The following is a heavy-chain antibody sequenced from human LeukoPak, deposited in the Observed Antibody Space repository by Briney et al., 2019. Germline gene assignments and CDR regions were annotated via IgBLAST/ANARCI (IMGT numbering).Heavy chain of an antibody. V-gene: IGHV4-59*01. CDR2: IYYSGST. J-gene: IGHJ6*02. D-gene: IGHD2-2*01. CDR1: GGSFSGYY. Sequence: PSETPSLTCAVYGGSFSGYYWSWIRQPPGKGLEWIGYIYYSGSTNYNSSLKSRVTISVDTSKNQFSLKLSSVTAADTAVYYCARDLKGSTFYYGMDVWGQGTTVTVSS. CDR3: ARDLKGSTFYYGMDV.